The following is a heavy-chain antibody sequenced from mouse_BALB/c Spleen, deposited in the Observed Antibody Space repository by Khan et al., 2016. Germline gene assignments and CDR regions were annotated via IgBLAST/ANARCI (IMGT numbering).Heavy chain of an antibody. CDR1: GFTFSDYY. Sequence: EVELVESGGGLVQPGGSLKLSCATSGFTFSDYYMYWVRQTPEKRLEWVAYISNGGDNTYYPDTVKGRFTISRDNAKNTLYLQMSRLKSEDTAMXYCARVNPWFAYWGQGTLVTVSA. D-gene: IGHD2-2*01. CDR2: ISNGGDNT. V-gene: IGHV5-12*02. CDR3: ARVNPWFAY. J-gene: IGHJ3*01.